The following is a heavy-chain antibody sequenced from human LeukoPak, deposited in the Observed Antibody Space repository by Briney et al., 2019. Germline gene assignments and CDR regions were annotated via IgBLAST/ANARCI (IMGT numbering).Heavy chain of an antibody. CDR2: IRSKANSYAT. D-gene: IGHD3-10*02. Sequence: GGSLRLSCAASGFTFSDSAMHWVRQASGKGLEWVGRIRSKANSYATAHAASVKGRFTISRDDSKNTAYLQMNSLRAEDTAVYYCAELGITMIGGVWGKGTTVTISS. V-gene: IGHV3-73*01. CDR3: AELGITMIGGV. CDR1: GFTFSDSA. J-gene: IGHJ6*04.